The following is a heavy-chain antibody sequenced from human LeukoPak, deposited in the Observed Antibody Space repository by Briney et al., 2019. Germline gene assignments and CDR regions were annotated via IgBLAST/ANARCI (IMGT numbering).Heavy chain of an antibody. CDR3: ARDHDYDILTGYLGPNYFDY. CDR2: ISAYNGNT. J-gene: IGHJ4*02. Sequence: ASVKVSCKASGYTFTSYGISWVRQAPGQGLEWMGWISAYNGNTNYAQKLQGRVTMTTDASTSTAYMELKSLRSDDTAVYYCARDHDYDILTGYLGPNYFDYWGQGTLVTVSS. CDR1: GYTFTSYG. V-gene: IGHV1-18*01. D-gene: IGHD3-9*01.